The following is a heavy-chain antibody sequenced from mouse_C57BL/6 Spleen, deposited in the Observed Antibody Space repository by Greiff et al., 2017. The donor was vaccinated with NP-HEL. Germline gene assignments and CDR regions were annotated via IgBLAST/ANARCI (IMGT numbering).Heavy chain of an antibody. CDR2: IYPGDGDT. V-gene: IGHV1-82*01. CDR3: ARPYYYGSSWDY. Sequence: VQLQQSGPELVKPGASVKISCKASGYAFSSSWMNWAKQRPGKGLEWIGRIYPGDGDTNYNGKFKGKATLTADKSSSTAYMQLSSLTSEDSAVYFCARPYYYGSSWDYWGQGTTLTVSS. CDR1: GYAFSSSW. J-gene: IGHJ2*01. D-gene: IGHD1-1*01.